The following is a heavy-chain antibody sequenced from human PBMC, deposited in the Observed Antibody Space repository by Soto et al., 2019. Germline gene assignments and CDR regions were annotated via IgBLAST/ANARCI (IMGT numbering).Heavy chain of an antibody. D-gene: IGHD6-13*01. Sequence: GGSLRLSCGVSGFTFSSYAMSWVRQAPGKGLEWVSYISSSSSTIYYADSVKGRFTISRDNAKNSLYLQMNSLRAEDTAVYYCARDESSSWYFWGQGTLVTVSS. V-gene: IGHV3-48*01. J-gene: IGHJ4*02. CDR3: ARDESSSWYF. CDR2: ISSSSSTI. CDR1: GFTFSSYA.